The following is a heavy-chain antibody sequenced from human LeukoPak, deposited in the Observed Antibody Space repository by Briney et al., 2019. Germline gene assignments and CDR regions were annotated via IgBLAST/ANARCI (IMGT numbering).Heavy chain of an antibody. Sequence: LQTLSLTCSVSGGSISSGGYYWSWIRQHPGKGLEWIGYVPYSGSTFYNPSLKSRVTISLDTTKNQFSLRLTSVTAADTAVYYCAVKIAAAGFYWGQGTLVTVSS. V-gene: IGHV4-31*03. J-gene: IGHJ4*02. CDR3: AVKIAAAGFY. CDR1: GGSISSGGYY. D-gene: IGHD6-13*01. CDR2: VPYSGST.